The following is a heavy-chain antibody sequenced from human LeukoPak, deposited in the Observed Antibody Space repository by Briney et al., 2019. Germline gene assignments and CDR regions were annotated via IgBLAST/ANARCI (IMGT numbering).Heavy chain of an antibody. Sequence: GESLKISCSGSGYXFTTYWIGWVRQMPGKGLEWMGIIYPGDSDTRYSPSFQGQVTMSADKSINTAYLQWSSLKASDTAIYYCARRQGCSSTSCPPDYWGQGTLVTVSS. CDR1: GYXFTTYW. J-gene: IGHJ4*02. D-gene: IGHD2-2*01. CDR3: ARRQGCSSTSCPPDY. V-gene: IGHV5-51*01. CDR2: IYPGDSDT.